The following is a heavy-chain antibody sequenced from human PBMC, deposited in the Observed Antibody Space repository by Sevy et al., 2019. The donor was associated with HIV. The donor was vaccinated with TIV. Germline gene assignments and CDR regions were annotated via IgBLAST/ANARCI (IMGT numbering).Heavy chain of an antibody. CDR1: GYTFTSYY. Sequence: ASVKVSCRASGYTFTSYYMHWVRQVPGQGLEWLGIINPSGGSTSYAQRFQGRVTMTRDTSTSTVYMELSSLRSDDTAVYYCARGGGDSSGYSEGYDTFDIWGQGTMVTVSS. J-gene: IGHJ3*02. CDR3: ARGGGDSSGYSEGYDTFDI. D-gene: IGHD3-22*01. V-gene: IGHV1-46*03. CDR2: INPSGGST.